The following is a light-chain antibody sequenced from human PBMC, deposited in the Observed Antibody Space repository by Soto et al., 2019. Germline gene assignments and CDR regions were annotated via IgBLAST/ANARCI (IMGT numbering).Light chain of an antibody. CDR1: QSILHSNGNNY. Sequence: DIVMTQSPLSLPVTPGEPASISCRSSQSILHSNGNNYLDWYLQKPGQPPQLLILLGSDRASGVPYRFSGSGSGTDFTLEISRLEAEDVGVYYCMQALQTPKTFGQGTKVEVK. CDR2: LGS. CDR3: MQALQTPKT. V-gene: IGKV2-28*01. J-gene: IGKJ1*01.